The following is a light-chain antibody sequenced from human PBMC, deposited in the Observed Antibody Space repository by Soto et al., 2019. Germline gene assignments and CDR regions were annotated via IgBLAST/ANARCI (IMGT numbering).Light chain of an antibody. CDR3: QQYNSFRT. CDR1: HSISSW. Sequence: DIQMTQSPSTLSTSVGDRVTITCRASHSISSWLAWYQQKPGKAPKLLIYDASSLESGVPSRFSGSGSGTEFTLTIRSLQPDDFAIYYCQQYNSFRTFGQGTKLEIK. V-gene: IGKV1-5*01. CDR2: DAS. J-gene: IGKJ1*01.